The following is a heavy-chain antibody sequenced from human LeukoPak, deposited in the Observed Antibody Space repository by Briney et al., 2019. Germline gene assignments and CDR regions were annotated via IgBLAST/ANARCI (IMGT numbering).Heavy chain of an antibody. CDR2: ISYDGSNK. CDR1: GFTFSSYG. J-gene: IGHJ4*02. Sequence: GGSLRLSCAASGFTFSSYGMHWVRQAPGKGLEWVAVISYDGSNKYYADSVKGRFTTSRDNSKNTLYLQMNSLRAEDTAVYYCARAVADYFDYWGQGTLVTVSS. CDR3: ARAVADYFDY. V-gene: IGHV3-30*03. D-gene: IGHD6-19*01.